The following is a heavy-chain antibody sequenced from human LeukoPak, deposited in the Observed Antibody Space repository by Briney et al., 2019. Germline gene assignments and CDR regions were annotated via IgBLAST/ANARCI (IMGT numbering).Heavy chain of an antibody. CDR1: GFTFSSFG. D-gene: IGHD6-13*01. J-gene: IGHJ4*02. Sequence: PGGSLRLSCAASGFTFSSFGMHWVRQAPGKGLEWVAVISYDGSSKYYADSVKGRFTISRDNAKNTLYLQINSLRAEDTAVYYCARGRVTSSWYYFDYWGQGALVIVSS. CDR3: ARGRVTSSWYYFDY. CDR2: ISYDGSSK. V-gene: IGHV3-30*03.